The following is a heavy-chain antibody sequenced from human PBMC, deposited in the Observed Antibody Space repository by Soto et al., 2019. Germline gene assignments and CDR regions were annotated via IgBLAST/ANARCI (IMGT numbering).Heavy chain of an antibody. Sequence: QVQLVESGGGVVQPGRSLRLSCAASGFTFSSYGMHWVRQAPGKGLEWVAVISYDGSNKYYADSVKGRFTISRDNSKNTLYLQMNSLRAEDTAVYYCAKERNFRGDCPDYWGQGTLVTVSS. D-gene: IGHD2-21*02. CDR3: AKERNFRGDCPDY. CDR1: GFTFSSYG. V-gene: IGHV3-30*18. CDR2: ISYDGSNK. J-gene: IGHJ4*02.